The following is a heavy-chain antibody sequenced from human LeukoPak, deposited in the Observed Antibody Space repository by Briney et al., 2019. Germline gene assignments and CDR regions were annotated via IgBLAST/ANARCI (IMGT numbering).Heavy chain of an antibody. CDR3: ARRGYHDSSGYDY. Sequence: GGSLRLSCAASGFTFSSYGMHWVRQAPGKGLEWVSSISGSSTDIYYVDSVKGRFTISRDNAKNSVFLQINNLRAEDTAIYYCARRGYHDSSGYDYWGQGTLVTVSS. CDR2: ISGSSTDI. J-gene: IGHJ4*02. CDR1: GFTFSSYG. V-gene: IGHV3-21*06. D-gene: IGHD3-22*01.